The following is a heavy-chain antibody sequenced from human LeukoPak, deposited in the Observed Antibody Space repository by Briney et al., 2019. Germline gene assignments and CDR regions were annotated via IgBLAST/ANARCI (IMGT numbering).Heavy chain of an antibody. CDR2: ISGSGGST. Sequence: QPGGSLRLSCAASGFTFSSYGMHWVRQAPGKGLEWVSAISGSGGSTYYADSVKGRFTISRDNSKNTLYLQMNSLRAEDTAVYYCAKDRGYCSSTSCPHHYFDYWGQGTLVTVSS. J-gene: IGHJ4*02. V-gene: IGHV3-23*01. CDR1: GFTFSSYG. CDR3: AKDRGYCSSTSCPHHYFDY. D-gene: IGHD2-2*01.